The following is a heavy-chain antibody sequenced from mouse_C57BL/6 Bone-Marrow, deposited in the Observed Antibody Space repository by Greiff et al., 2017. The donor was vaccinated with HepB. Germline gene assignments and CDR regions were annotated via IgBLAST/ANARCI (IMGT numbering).Heavy chain of an antibody. CDR3: TTYDGNYGFAY. J-gene: IGHJ3*01. CDR2: IDPENGDT. CDR1: GFNIKDDY. Sequence: EVQRVESGAELVRPGASVKLSCTASGFNIKDDYMHWVKQRPEQGLEWIGWIDPENGDTEYASKFQGKATITADTSSNTAYLQLSSLTSEDTAVYYCTTYDGNYGFAYWGQGTLVTVSA. V-gene: IGHV14-4*01. D-gene: IGHD2-1*01.